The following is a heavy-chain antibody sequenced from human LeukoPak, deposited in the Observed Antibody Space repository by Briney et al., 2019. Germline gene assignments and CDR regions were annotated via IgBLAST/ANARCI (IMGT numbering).Heavy chain of an antibody. D-gene: IGHD3-9*01. CDR3: ARELDILTVVYAFDI. CDR2: INPNSGGT. J-gene: IGHJ3*02. V-gene: IGHV1-2*02. Sequence: ASVKVSCRASGYTFTGYYMHWVRQAPGQGLEWMGRINPNSGGTNYAQKFQGRVTMTRETSISTACMELSRLRSDDTAVYYCARELDILTVVYAFDIWGQGTMVTVSS. CDR1: GYTFTGYY.